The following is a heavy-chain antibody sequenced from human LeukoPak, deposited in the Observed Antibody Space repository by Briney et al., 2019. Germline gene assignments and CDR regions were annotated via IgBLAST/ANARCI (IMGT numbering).Heavy chain of an antibody. Sequence: GGSLRLSCAASGFTFSSYGMHWVRQAPGKGLEWVAVISYDGSNKYYADSVKGRFTISRDNSKNTLYLQMNSLRAEDTAVYYCAKDRRGGYYGDYYYYGMDVWGQGTTVTVSS. CDR3: AKDRRGGYYGDYYYYGMDV. CDR1: GFTFSSYG. J-gene: IGHJ6*02. V-gene: IGHV3-30*18. D-gene: IGHD3-10*01. CDR2: ISYDGSNK.